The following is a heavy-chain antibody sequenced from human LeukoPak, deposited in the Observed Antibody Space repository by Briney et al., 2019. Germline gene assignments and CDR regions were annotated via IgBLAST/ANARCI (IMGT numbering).Heavy chain of an antibody. CDR1: GFTFSSYE. V-gene: IGHV3-48*03. J-gene: IGHJ4*02. Sequence: GGPLRLSCAASGFTFSSYEMKWVRQAPGKGLEWVSYISSSASTKYYADSVKGRFTISRDNAKNSLYLQTNSLRAEDTAVYYCARGAMAGPFDYWGQGTLVIVSS. D-gene: IGHD5-18*01. CDR3: ARGAMAGPFDY. CDR2: ISSSASTK.